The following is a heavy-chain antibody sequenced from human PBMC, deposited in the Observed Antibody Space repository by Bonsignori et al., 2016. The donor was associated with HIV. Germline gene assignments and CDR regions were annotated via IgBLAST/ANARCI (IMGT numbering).Heavy chain of an antibody. CDR1: GFTFSDYY. CDR2: ISSSGSTI. Sequence: GESLKISCAASGFTFSDYYMSWIRQAPGKGLEWVSYISSSGSTIYYADSVKGRFTISRDNAKNSLYLQMNSLRAEDTAVYYCARDRGINDPFDYWGQGTLVTVSS. J-gene: IGHJ4*02. V-gene: IGHV3-11*01. D-gene: IGHD3-10*01. CDR3: ARDRGINDPFDY.